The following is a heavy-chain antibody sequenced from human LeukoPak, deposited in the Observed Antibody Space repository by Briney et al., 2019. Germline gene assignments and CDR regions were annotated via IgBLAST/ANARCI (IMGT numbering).Heavy chain of an antibody. J-gene: IGHJ4*02. CDR3: ARHTNDYGSTTHPLDS. V-gene: IGHV4-59*08. CDR1: GGSINNYY. D-gene: IGHD4/OR15-4a*01. CDR2: IYNSGST. Sequence: PSETLSLTCTVSGGSINNYYWSWIRQPPGKGLEWMAYIYNSGSTSYNPSLKGRVTMSADMSKNQFSLKLTSVTAADTAVYYCARHTNDYGSTTHPLDSWGQGTLVTVSS.